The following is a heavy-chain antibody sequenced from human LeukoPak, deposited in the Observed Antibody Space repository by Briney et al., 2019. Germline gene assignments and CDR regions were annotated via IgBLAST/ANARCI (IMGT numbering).Heavy chain of an antibody. J-gene: IGHJ4*02. V-gene: IGHV3-23*01. CDR1: GFIFSSYA. CDR3: AKDRPTWPIDY. Sequence: PGGSLRLSCAASGFIFSSYAMTWVRQAPGRGLEWLSTISGSGTTTYYVDSVKGRFTVSRDNSKNTMYLQMNSLRAEDTAVYYCAKDRPTWPIDYWGQGTLVTVSS. D-gene: IGHD5-12*01. CDR2: ISGSGTTT.